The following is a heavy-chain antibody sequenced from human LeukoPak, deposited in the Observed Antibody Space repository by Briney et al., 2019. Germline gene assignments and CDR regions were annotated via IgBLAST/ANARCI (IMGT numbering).Heavy chain of an antibody. V-gene: IGHV3-23*01. CDR1: GFTFSNAW. J-gene: IGHJ4*02. Sequence: GGSLRLSCAASGFTFSNAWMSWVRQAPGKGLEWVSAISGSGGSTYYADSVKGRFTISRDNSKNTLYLQMNSLRAEDTAVYYCAKVEVVVITTYFDYWGQGTLVTVSS. CDR2: ISGSGGST. D-gene: IGHD3-22*01. CDR3: AKVEVVVITTYFDY.